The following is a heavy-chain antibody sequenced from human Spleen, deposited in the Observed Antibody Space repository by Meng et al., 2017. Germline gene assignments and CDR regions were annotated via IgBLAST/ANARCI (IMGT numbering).Heavy chain of an antibody. CDR1: GGSMSSGNYY. D-gene: IGHD2-21*01. V-gene: IGHV4-30-4*01. Sequence: QLQLQDSGPGRVEPSQTLSLTCTFSGGSMSSGNYYWSWISQPPGKGLEWIGYIHHSGSAYYNPSLKSRVSISVDTSKNQFSLNLNSMTAADTAVYYCASFDHIPRRNYFDYWGQGTLVTVSS. CDR3: ASFDHIPRRNYFDY. J-gene: IGHJ4*02. CDR2: IHHSGSA.